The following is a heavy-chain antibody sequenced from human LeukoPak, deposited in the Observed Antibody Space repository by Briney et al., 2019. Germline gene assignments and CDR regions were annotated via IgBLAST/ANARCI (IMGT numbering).Heavy chain of an antibody. V-gene: IGHV3-20*04. D-gene: IGHD3-22*01. CDR1: GFTFDDYG. J-gene: IGHJ4*02. CDR3: ASSYYYDSSGYYRFDY. Sequence: GGSLRLSCAPSGFTFDDYGMSWVRQAPGKGLEWVSGINWNGGSTVYADSVKGRFTISRDNAKNSLYLQMNSLRAEDTAVYYCASSYYYDSSGYYRFDYWGQGTLVTVSS. CDR2: INWNGGST.